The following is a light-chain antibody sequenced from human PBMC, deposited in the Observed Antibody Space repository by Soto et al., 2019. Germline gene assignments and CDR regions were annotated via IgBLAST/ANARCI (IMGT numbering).Light chain of an antibody. Sequence: QSALTQPASVSGSPGQSIAISCTGTSSDIGTFNYVSWYQQHPGKAPKLMIHEVSNRPSGVSDRFSGSKSCNTASLTISGLQADDEADYYCSSHTTYSTRVFGTGTKVTVL. J-gene: IGLJ1*01. CDR2: EVS. CDR3: SSHTTYSTRV. CDR1: SSDIGTFNY. V-gene: IGLV2-14*01.